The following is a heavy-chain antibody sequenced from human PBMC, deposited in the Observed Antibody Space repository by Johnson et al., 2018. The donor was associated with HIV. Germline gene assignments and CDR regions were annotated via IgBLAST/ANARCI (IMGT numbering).Heavy chain of an antibody. J-gene: IGHJ3*02. CDR3: ARNSGNGLVLRGDAFDM. CDR2: VSYDGSIK. CDR1: GFTFSSYA. Sequence: QVQLVESGGGVVQPGRSLRLSCAASGFTFSSYAMHWVRRAPGKGLEWLAVVSYDGSIKYFADSVKGRFTISRDNSKNTLHLQMNSLRPEDTAVYYCARNSGNGLVLRGDAFDMWGQGTMVTVSS. V-gene: IGHV3-30-3*01. D-gene: IGHD2-8*01.